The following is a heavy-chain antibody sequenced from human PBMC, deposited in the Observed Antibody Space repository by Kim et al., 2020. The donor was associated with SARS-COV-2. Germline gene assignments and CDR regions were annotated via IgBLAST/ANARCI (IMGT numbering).Heavy chain of an antibody. D-gene: IGHD3-22*01. CDR2: FDPEDGET. J-gene: IGHJ3*02. V-gene: IGHV1-24*01. Sequence: ASVKVSCKVSGYTLTELSMHWVRQAPGKGLEWMGGFDPEDGETIYAQKFQGRVTMTEDTSTDTAYMELSSLRSEDTAMYYCATRRPAYYYDSSGYVDDAFDIWGQGTMVTVSS. CDR3: ATRRPAYYYDSSGYVDDAFDI. CDR1: GYTLTELS.